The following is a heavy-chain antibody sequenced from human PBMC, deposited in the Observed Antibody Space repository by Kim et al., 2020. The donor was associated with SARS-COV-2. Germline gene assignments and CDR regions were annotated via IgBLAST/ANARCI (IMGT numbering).Heavy chain of an antibody. D-gene: IGHD6-13*01. CDR3: ARNSHSSSWFWFDP. V-gene: IGHV3-30*01. J-gene: IGHJ5*02. Sequence: ADSVKGRFTISRDNSKNTLYLQMNSLRAEDTAVYYCARNSHSSSWFWFDPWGQGTLVTVSS.